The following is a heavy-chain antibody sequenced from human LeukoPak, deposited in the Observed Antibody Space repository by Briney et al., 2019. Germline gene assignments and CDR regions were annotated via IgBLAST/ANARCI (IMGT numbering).Heavy chain of an antibody. Sequence: SETLSLTCAVYGVSFSGYYWSWIRQPPGKGLEWIGEINHSGSTNYNPSLKSRVTISVDTSKNQFSLKLSSVTAADTAVYYCARGRSGSYRNFDYWGQGTLVTVSS. CDR1: GVSFSGYY. D-gene: IGHD1-26*01. J-gene: IGHJ4*02. V-gene: IGHV4-34*01. CDR3: ARGRSGSYRNFDY. CDR2: INHSGST.